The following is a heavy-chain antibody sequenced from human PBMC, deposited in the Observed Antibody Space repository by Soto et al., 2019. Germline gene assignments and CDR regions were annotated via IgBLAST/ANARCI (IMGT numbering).Heavy chain of an antibody. CDR3: GKVLVGATGHTDSDS. CDR1: GGAIYRSGYY. D-gene: IGHD2-15*01. CDR2: IDYNGVT. V-gene: IGHV4-39*01. Sequence: SETLSLTCTVSGGAIYRSGYYWGWIRQPPGRGLEWIGNIDYNGVTYSNPSLKSRVTISRDTSKNQFSLKLTSVTAADTALYYCGKVLVGATGHTDSDSWGPGTLVTVSS. J-gene: IGHJ4*02.